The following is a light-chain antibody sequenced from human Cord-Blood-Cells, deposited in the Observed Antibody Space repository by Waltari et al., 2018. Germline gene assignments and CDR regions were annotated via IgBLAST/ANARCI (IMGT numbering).Light chain of an antibody. CDR3: QQYYSTPFT. CDR1: QSVLYSSNNKNY. J-gene: IGKJ3*01. CDR2: WAS. Sequence: IVXXQSPXXLXVSXGERATINXESSQSVLYSSNNKNYLAWYHQKPGQPPKLLIYWASTRXXXVPDXFSGSGSXTDFTLTSSSLQAEDVAVYYXQQYYSTPFTFGPGTKVDX. V-gene: IGKV4-1*01.